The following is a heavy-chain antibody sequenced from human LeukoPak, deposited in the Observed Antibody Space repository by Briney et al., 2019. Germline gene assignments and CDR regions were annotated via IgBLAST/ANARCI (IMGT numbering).Heavy chain of an antibody. CDR1: GFTFSSYE. Sequence: GGSLRLSCAASGFTFSSYEMNWVRQAPGKGLEWVSYISSSGSTIYYADSVKGRFTISRDNAKNSLYLQVNSLRAEDTAVYYCARLTEIHLLLGHDAFDIWGQGTLVTVSS. CDR2: ISSSGSTI. J-gene: IGHJ3*02. D-gene: IGHD5-18*01. CDR3: ARLTEIHLLLGHDAFDI. V-gene: IGHV3-48*03.